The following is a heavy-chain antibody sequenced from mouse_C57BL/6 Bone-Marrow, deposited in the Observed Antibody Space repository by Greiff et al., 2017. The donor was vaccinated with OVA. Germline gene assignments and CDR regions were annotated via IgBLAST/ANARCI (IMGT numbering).Heavy chain of an antibody. D-gene: IGHD2-5*01. CDR1: GYTFTSYW. CDR2: IDPSDSYT. Sequence: QVQLQQPGAELVKPGASVKLSCKASGYTFTSYWMQWVKQRPGQGLEWIGEIDPSDSYTNYNQKFKGKATLTVDTSSSTAYMQLSSLTSEDSAVYYCARSSNTWFAYWGQGTTLTVSS. V-gene: IGHV1-50*01. J-gene: IGHJ2*01. CDR3: ARSSNTWFAY.